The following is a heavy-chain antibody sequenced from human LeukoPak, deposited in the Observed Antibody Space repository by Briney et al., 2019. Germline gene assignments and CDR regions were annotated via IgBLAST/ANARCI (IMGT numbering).Heavy chain of an antibody. CDR3: AKGPVDTATEFDY. V-gene: IGHV3-23*01. Sequence: GGSLRLSCAASGFTFSSSAMSWVRQAPGKGLEGVSGISGSGGSTYYADSVKGRFTISRDNSKNTLYLQMNSLRAEDTAVYYCAKGPVDTATEFDYWGQGTLVTVSS. D-gene: IGHD5-18*01. J-gene: IGHJ4*02. CDR2: ISGSGGST. CDR1: GFTFSSSA.